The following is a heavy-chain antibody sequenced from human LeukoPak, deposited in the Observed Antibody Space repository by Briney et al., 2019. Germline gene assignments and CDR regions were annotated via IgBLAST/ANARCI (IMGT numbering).Heavy chain of an antibody. CDR1: GGSISRGDYY. J-gene: IGHJ6*02. Sequence: SETVSLTCTVSGGSISRGDYYWSSIRQPPGKGLEWIGYIYYSGSTYYNPSLKSRVTISVDTSKNQFSLKLSSVTAADTAVYYCAREPMVRESGYYYYGMDVWGQGTTVTVSS. D-gene: IGHD3-10*01. V-gene: IGHV4-30-4*01. CDR3: AREPMVRESGYYYYGMDV. CDR2: IYYSGST.